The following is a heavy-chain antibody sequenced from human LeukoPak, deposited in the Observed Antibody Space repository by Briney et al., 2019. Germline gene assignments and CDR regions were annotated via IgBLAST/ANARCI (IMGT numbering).Heavy chain of an antibody. CDR1: GFTFSSYW. CDR3: AKPVGYSSSSSPYSYYYYYMDV. D-gene: IGHD6-6*01. J-gene: IGHJ6*03. CDR2: IRYDGSNK. Sequence: GGSLRLSCAASGFTFSSYWMHWVRQAPGKGLEWVAFIRYDGSNKYYADSVKGRFTISRDNSKNTLYLQMNSLRAEDTAVYYCAKPVGYSSSSSPYSYYYYYMDVWGKGTTVTVSS. V-gene: IGHV3-30*02.